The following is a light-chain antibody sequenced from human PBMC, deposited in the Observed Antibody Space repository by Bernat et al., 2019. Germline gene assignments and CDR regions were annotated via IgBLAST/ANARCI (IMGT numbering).Light chain of an antibody. CDR1: RSDVGSHNR. V-gene: IGLV2-18*02. J-gene: IGLJ1*01. CDR3: SSYTRTSTSV. CDR2: EVT. Sequence: QSALTQPPSVSGSPGQSVTISCTGTRSDVGSHNRVSWYQQSPGTAPKLIIYEVTNRPAGVPDRFSGSKSGNTASLTISGHQDDDKADYYCSSYTRTSTSVFGTGTKVNVL.